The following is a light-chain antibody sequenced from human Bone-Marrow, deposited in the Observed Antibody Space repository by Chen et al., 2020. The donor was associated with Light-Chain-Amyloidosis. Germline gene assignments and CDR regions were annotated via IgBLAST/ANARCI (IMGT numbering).Light chain of an antibody. J-gene: IGKJ1*01. V-gene: IGKV3-15*01. CDR3: QQYNNWPT. CDR1: QSVNSN. Sequence: ELVMTQSPATLSLSPGEGATLSCRASQSVNSNLAWYQQKPGQAPSLLIYGAYIRATDVPDRFRGSESGTEVTLTISSMQSEDFAVYFCQQYNNWPTFGQGTKVEFK. CDR2: GAY.